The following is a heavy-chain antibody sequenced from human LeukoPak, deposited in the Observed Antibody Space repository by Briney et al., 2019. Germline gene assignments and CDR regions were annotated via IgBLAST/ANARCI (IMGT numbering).Heavy chain of an antibody. J-gene: IGHJ6*04. CDR1: GFTFSSYE. Sequence: GGSLRLSCAASGFTFSSYEMNWVRQAPGKGLEWVSYISSSGSTIYYADSVKGRFTISRDNAKNSLYLQMNSLRSKNTSVYYCAELGITMIGGVWGKGTTVTISS. CDR2: ISSSGSTI. CDR3: AELGITMIGGV. D-gene: IGHD3-10*02. V-gene: IGHV3-48*03.